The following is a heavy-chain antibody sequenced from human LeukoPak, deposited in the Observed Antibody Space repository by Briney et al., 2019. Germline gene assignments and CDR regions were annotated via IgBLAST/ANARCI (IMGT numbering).Heavy chain of an antibody. CDR1: GFTFSSYA. D-gene: IGHD6-13*01. CDR2: ISGSGGST. Sequence: GGPLRLSCAASGFTFSSYAMSWVRQAPGKGLEWVSAISGSGGSTYYADSVKGRFTVSRDNAKNSLYLQMNSLRAEDTAVYYCARGPAAGYFQHWGQGTLVTVSS. J-gene: IGHJ1*01. V-gene: IGHV3-23*01. CDR3: ARGPAAGYFQH.